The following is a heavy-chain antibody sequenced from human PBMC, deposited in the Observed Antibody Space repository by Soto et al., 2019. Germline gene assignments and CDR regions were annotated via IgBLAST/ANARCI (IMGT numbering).Heavy chain of an antibody. Sequence: ESGGGVVQPGRSLRLSCAASGFTFSSYPIHWVRQAPGKGLEWVAVVSYDGSDKYYADSVKGRFIISRDNSKNTLSLQMDSLRPEDTAVYYCARDRIAVSGGLDYWGQGTLVAVSS. V-gene: IGHV3-30-3*01. J-gene: IGHJ4*02. CDR3: ARDRIAVSGGLDY. D-gene: IGHD6-19*01. CDR2: VSYDGSDK. CDR1: GFTFSSYP.